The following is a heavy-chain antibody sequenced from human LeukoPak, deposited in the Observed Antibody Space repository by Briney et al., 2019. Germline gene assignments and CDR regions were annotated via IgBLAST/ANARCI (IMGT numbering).Heavy chain of an antibody. D-gene: IGHD3-3*01. J-gene: IGHJ4*02. CDR3: ARDSYDFWSGYYPTIEPLDY. V-gene: IGHV1-2*02. Sequence: ASVKVSCKASGYTFTGYYMHWVRQAPGQGLEWMGWINANSGGTNYVQKFQGRVTMTRDTSISTAYMDLSRLRSDDTAVYYCARDSYDFWSGYYPTIEPLDYWGQGTLVTVSS. CDR1: GYTFTGYY. CDR2: INANSGGT.